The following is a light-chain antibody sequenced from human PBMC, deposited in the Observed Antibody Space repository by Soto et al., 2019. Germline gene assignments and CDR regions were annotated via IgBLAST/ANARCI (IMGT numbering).Light chain of an antibody. CDR3: QQSDSFPLT. Sequence: DIVMTQSPATLSVTPGERATISCRASQTVGTNVTWYRQKSGPAPDLLIYDTSTRDTGIPSRFSGRASGTDFTLTISSLQPDDFATYYCQQSDSFPLTFGPGTKVDIK. CDR1: QTVGTN. V-gene: IGKV3D-15*01. CDR2: DTS. J-gene: IGKJ3*01.